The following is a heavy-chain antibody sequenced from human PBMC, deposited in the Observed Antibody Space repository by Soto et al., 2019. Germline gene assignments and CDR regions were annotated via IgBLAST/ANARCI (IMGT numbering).Heavy chain of an antibody. V-gene: IGHV4-30-4*01. J-gene: IGHJ6*02. Sequence: QVQLQESGPGLVKPSQTLSLTCTVSGGSISSGDYYWSWIRKPPGKGLEWIGYIYDSGSTYYNPSLKTRVTISVDTSKTHCSLKLSSVTAPDTAVYYCARVDAGSVVDMDVWGQGTTVTVSS. CDR3: ARVDAGSVVDMDV. CDR2: IYDSGST. D-gene: IGHD6-19*01. CDR1: GGSISSGDYY.